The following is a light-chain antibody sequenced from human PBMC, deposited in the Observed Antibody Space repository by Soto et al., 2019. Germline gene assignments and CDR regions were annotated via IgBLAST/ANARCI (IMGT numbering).Light chain of an antibody. CDR3: SSFTSSNTWV. J-gene: IGLJ3*02. CDR2: EVT. V-gene: IGLV2-14*01. CDR1: SSDVGGYKY. Sequence: QSALTQPASVSGSPGQSITISCTGTSSDVGGYKYVSWYQQHPDKAPKLMIYEVTNRPSGVSNRFSGSKSGNTASLTISGLQAEDEADYYCSSFTSSNTWVFGGGTKVIVL.